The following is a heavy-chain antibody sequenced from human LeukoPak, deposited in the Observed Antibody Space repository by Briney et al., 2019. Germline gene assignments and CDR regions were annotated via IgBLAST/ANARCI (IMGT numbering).Heavy chain of an antibody. CDR1: GYSISSGYY. V-gene: IGHV4-38-2*01. J-gene: IGHJ5*02. CDR2: IYHSGST. CDR3: ARGRYYGSGSPKSNWFDP. D-gene: IGHD3-10*01. Sequence: SETLSLTCAVSGYSISSGYYWGWIRQPPGKGPEWIGSIYHSGSTYYNPSLKSRVTISVDTSKNQFSLKLSSVTAADTAVYYCARGRYYGSGSPKSNWFDPWGQGTLATVSS.